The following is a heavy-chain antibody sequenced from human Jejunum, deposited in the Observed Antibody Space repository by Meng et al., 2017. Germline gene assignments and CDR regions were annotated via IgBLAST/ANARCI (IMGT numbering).Heavy chain of an antibody. CDR3: AQYGSGSYLTPYYYYGLDV. CDR2: IFYSGRT. Sequence: QLQLQDPGPGPVKPSETLSLTCTVSGGSISSRSFYWGWIRQPPGKGLEWIGSIFYSGRTYYNPSLRSRVTISVDTSTNQFSLTLTSVTAADTALYYCAQYGSGSYLTPYYYYGLDVWGQGTTVTVSS. CDR1: GGSISSRSFY. D-gene: IGHD3-10*01. V-gene: IGHV4-39*07. J-gene: IGHJ6*02.